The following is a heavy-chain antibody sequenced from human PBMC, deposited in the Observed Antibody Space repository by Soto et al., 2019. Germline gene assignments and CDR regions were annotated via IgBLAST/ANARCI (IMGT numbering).Heavy chain of an antibody. J-gene: IGHJ4*02. Sequence: APVKGSWKASVYSYTGYYRHSGIQDPGQGLEWMGWINPNSGGTNYAQKFQGRLTMTRAKSISTAYMELSRLRSDDTTVYYCVRSFVGVTAIGSGVRFGHWGQGTLVTVSS. V-gene: IGHV1-2*02. CDR2: INPNSGGT. D-gene: IGHD2-21*02. CDR3: VRSFVGVTAIGSGVRFGH. CDR1: VYSYTGYY.